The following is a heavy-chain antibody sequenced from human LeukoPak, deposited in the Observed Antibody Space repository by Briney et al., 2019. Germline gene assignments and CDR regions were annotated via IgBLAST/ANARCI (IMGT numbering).Heavy chain of an antibody. CDR2: IYYSGST. CDR3: ARDLGSSGWRPDGIDP. CDR1: GGSISSYH. J-gene: IGHJ5*02. Sequence: PSETLSLTCTVSGGSISSYHWSWIRQPPGEGLECIGYIYYSGSTNYNPSLKSRVTISVDTSKNQFSLKLSSVTAADTAVYYCARDLGSSGWRPDGIDPWGQGTLVTVSS. V-gene: IGHV4-59*12. D-gene: IGHD6-19*01.